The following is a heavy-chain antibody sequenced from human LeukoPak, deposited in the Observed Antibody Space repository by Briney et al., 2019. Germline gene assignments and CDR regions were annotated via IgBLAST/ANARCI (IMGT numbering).Heavy chain of an antibody. CDR3: AREASGYDFDY. D-gene: IGHD5-12*01. J-gene: IGHJ4*02. CDR2: INTDGSSR. V-gene: IGHV3-74*03. CDR1: GFTFGTYW. Sequence: PGGSLRLSCEASGFTFGTYWMHWIRQAPGKGLVWVSRINTDGSSRMYADSVKGRVTISRDNSKNTLYLQMNRLTTEDTAVYYCAREASGYDFDYWGQGTLVTVSA.